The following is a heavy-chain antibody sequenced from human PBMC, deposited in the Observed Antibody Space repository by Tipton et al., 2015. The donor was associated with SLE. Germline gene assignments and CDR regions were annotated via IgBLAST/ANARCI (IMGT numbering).Heavy chain of an antibody. CDR1: GFPFSSYA. CDR3: AREEIPGDYYYYMDV. J-gene: IGHJ6*03. CDR2: ISYDGSNK. D-gene: IGHD3-10*01. V-gene: IGHV3-30*04. Sequence: SLRLSCAASGFPFSSYAMHWVRQAPGKGLEWVAVISYDGSNKYYADSVKGRFTISRDNSKNTLYLQMNSLRAEDTAVYYCAREEIPGDYYYYMDVWGKGTTVTVSS.